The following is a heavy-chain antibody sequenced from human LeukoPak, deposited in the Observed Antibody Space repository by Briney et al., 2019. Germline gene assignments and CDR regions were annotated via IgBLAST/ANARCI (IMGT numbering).Heavy chain of an antibody. D-gene: IGHD4-17*01. J-gene: IGHJ4*02. CDR2: ISYSEST. Sequence: SETLSLTCTVSGGSISSYFWSWIRQPPGKGLEWIGYISYSESTNYNPSLKSRVTISVDTSRNQFSLKLTSVTAADTAVYYCARRNYGDYDHYFDYWGQGTLVTVSS. CDR3: ARRNYGDYDHYFDY. V-gene: IGHV4-59*08. CDR1: GGSISSYF.